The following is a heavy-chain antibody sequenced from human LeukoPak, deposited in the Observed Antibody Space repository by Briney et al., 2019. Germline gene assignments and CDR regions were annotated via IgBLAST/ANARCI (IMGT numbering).Heavy chain of an antibody. CDR2: IYYSGST. CDR3: ARVPRDGYNFRRGDWFDP. D-gene: IGHD5-24*01. CDR1: GGSISSYY. V-gene: IGHV4-59*01. Sequence: SETLSLTCTVSGGSISSYYWSWIRQPPGKGLEWIGYIYYSGSTNYNPSLKNRVTISVDTSKNQFSLKLSSVTAADTAVYYCARVPRDGYNFRRGDWFDPWGQGTLVTVSS. J-gene: IGHJ5*02.